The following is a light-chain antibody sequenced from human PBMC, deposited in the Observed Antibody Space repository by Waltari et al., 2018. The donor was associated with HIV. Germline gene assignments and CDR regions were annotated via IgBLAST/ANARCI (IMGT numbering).Light chain of an antibody. CDR2: LNSDGSH. V-gene: IGLV4-69*01. J-gene: IGLJ3*02. CDR3: QTWGTGIRGV. Sequence: QLVLTHSTSASASLVAWVKLTCTLSSGHSSYAIAWHQQQPEKGPRYLMKLNSDGSHSKGDGIPDRFSGSSSGAERYLTIASLQSEDEADYYCQTWGTGIRGVFGGGTKLTVL. CDR1: SGHSSYA.